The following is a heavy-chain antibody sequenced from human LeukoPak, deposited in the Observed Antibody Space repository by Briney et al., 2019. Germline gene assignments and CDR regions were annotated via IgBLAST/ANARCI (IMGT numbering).Heavy chain of an antibody. CDR3: AVDSGSYCAWTFDI. Sequence: SETLSLTCTVSGGSISSSTYYWGWIRQPPGKGLEWIGSVYYSGSTYYNPSLKSRVTISVDTSKNQFSLRLSSVTAADTAVYSCAVDSGSYCAWTFDIWGQGTMVTVSS. J-gene: IGHJ3*02. V-gene: IGHV4-39*01. CDR1: GGSISSSTYY. D-gene: IGHD1-26*01. CDR2: VYYSGST.